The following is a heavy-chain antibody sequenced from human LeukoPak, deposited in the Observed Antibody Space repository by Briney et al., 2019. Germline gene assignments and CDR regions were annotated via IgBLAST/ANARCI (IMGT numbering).Heavy chain of an antibody. V-gene: IGHV3-23*01. CDR3: AKDAVVLRFLEWTPGGYFFDS. CDR2: ISNRGDKR. J-gene: IGHJ4*02. D-gene: IGHD3-3*01. CDR1: GFTYSSYA. Sequence: GGSLRLSCAASGFTYSSYAMSWVRQAPGKGLEWVSGISNRGDKRYYADSVKGRVTISRDNSKNTLYLQMNSLRAEDTAVYYCAKDAVVLRFLEWTPGGYFFDSWGQGTLLTVSS.